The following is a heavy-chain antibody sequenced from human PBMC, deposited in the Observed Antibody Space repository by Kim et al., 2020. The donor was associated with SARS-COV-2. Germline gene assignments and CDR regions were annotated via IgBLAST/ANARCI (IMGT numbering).Heavy chain of an antibody. CDR1: GGSFSGYY. CDR2: INHSGST. V-gene: IGHV4-34*01. D-gene: IGHD6-13*01. CDR3: ARAGYSSSWYGVRNWFDP. Sequence: SETLSLTCAVYGGSFSGYYWSWIRQPPGKGLEWIGEINHSGSTNYNPSLKSRVTISVDTSKNQFSLKLSSATAADTAVYYCARAGYSSSWYGVRNWFDPWGQGTLVTVSS. J-gene: IGHJ5*02.